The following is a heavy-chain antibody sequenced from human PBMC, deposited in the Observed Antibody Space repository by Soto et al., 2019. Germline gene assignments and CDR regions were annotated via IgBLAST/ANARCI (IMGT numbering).Heavy chain of an antibody. Sequence: SETLSLTCTVSGGSISSGDYYWSWIRQPPGKGLEWIGYIYYSGSTYYNPSLESRVTISVDTSKNQFSLKLSSVTAADTAVYYCARVGVVAYFDYWGQGTLVTVSS. J-gene: IGHJ4*02. D-gene: IGHD2-15*01. CDR2: IYYSGST. CDR3: ARVGVVAYFDY. V-gene: IGHV4-30-4*01. CDR1: GGSISSGDYY.